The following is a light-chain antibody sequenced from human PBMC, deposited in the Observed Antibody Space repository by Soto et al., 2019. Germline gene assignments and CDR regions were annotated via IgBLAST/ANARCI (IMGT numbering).Light chain of an antibody. CDR2: AAS. Sequence: DIQMTQSPSSLSASVGDRVTITCRASQSISSYLNWYQQKPGKAPKLLIYAASSLQSGVPSRFSGSGSGTDFTLTISSLQPEDSATYYCQQSYSTSRTFGQGTKVEIK. CDR3: QQSYSTSRT. CDR1: QSISSY. V-gene: IGKV1-39*01. J-gene: IGKJ1*01.